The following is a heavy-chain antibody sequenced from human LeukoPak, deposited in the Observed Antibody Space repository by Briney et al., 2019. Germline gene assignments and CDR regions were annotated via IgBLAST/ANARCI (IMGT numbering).Heavy chain of an antibody. V-gene: IGHV1-69*13. Sequence: SVKVSCKASGGTFSSYAISWVRQAPGQGLEWMGGIIHIFGTANYAQKFQGRVTITADESTSTAYMELSSLRSEDTAVYYCATVDTAMVPFYYWGQGTLVTVSS. CDR1: GGTFSSYA. J-gene: IGHJ4*02. CDR2: IIHIFGTA. D-gene: IGHD5-18*01. CDR3: ATVDTAMVPFYY.